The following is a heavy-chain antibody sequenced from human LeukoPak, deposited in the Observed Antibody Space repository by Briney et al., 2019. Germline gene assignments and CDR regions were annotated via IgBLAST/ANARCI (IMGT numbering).Heavy chain of an antibody. CDR3: AKGGYSYGYFDY. J-gene: IGHJ4*02. CDR1: GFSFSNHG. V-gene: IGHV3-33*06. D-gene: IGHD5-18*01. CDR2: IWDDGNNK. Sequence: GGSLRLSCAASGFSFSNHGMHWARQAPGKRLEWVAVIWDDGNNKRYANSVNGRFTISRDNSENTLYLQMNSLRAEDTAVYYCAKGGYSYGYFDYWGQGILVTVSS.